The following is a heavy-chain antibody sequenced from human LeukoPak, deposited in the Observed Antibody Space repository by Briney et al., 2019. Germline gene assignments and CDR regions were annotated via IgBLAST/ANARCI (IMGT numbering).Heavy chain of an antibody. V-gene: IGHV4-61*02. D-gene: IGHD2/OR15-2a*01. J-gene: IGHJ3*02. CDR1: HGSISSNSYS. CDR2: IYASGST. CDR3: ARDFSAAFDI. Sequence: SETLSLTCTVSHGSISSNSYSWSWIRQPAGEGLEWIGRIYASGSTNYNPSLKSRVIISLDTAKNQFSLKLSSVTAADTAVYYCARDFSAAFDIWGQGTMVTVSS.